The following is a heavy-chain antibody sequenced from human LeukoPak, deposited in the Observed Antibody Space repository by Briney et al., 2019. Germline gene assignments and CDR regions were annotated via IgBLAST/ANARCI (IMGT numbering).Heavy chain of an antibody. V-gene: IGHV3-11*04. CDR3: AGDDGDSSGYYYGH. CDR2: ISSSGSTI. CDR1: GFTFSDCY. D-gene: IGHD3-22*01. Sequence: GGSLRLSCAASGFTFSDCYMSWIRQAPGKGLEWVSYISSSGSTIYYSDSVKGRFTISRDNAKNSLYLQMNSLRAEDTAVYYCAGDDGDSSGYYYGHWGQGTLVTVSS. J-gene: IGHJ4*02.